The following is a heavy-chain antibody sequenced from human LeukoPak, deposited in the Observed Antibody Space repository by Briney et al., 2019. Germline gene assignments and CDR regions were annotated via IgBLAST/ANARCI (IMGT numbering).Heavy chain of an antibody. J-gene: IGHJ5*02. V-gene: IGHV4-34*01. D-gene: IGHD6-13*01. Sequence: SETLSLTCAVSGGGSFTDYSWNWIRQSPGKGLEWVGEVTHAAILNYNPSLKGRIAISVDTSKNQVSLKLDSMTAADTAMYYCARGRGDAAGLGHWGQGTLVTVSS. CDR3: ARGRGDAAGLGH. CDR1: GGGSFTDYS. CDR2: VTHAAIL.